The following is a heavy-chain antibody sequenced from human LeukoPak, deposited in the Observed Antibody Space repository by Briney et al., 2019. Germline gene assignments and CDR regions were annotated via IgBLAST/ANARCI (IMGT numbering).Heavy chain of an antibody. CDR1: GYTFTGYY. CDR2: INPNSGGT. V-gene: IGHV1-2*02. CDR3: ASDRQEGEMATPLPAFDI. Sequence: ASVTVSCKASGYTFTGYYMHWVRQAPGQGLEWMGWINPNSGGTNYAQKFQGRVTMTRDTSISTAYMELSRLRSDDTAVYYCASDRQEGEMATPLPAFDIWGQGTMVTVSS. D-gene: IGHD5-24*01. J-gene: IGHJ3*02.